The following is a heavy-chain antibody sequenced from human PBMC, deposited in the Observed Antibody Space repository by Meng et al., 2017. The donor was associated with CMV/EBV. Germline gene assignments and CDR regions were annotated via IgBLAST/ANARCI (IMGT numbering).Heavy chain of an antibody. D-gene: IGHD6-13*01. CDR1: GGSFSGYY. Sequence: SETLSLTCAVYGGSFSGYYWSWIRQPPGKGPEWIGEINHSGSTNYNPSLKSRVTISVDTSKNQFSLKLSSVTAADTAVYYCARGIAAAGEHHGPWGQGTLVTVSS. CDR2: INHSGST. V-gene: IGHV4-34*01. J-gene: IGHJ5*02. CDR3: ARGIAAAGEHHGP.